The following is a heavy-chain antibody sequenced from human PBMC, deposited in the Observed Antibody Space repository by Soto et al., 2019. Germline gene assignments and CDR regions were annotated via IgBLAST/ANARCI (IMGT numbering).Heavy chain of an antibody. CDR3: TEDILPGGADV. CDR2: IHWNNGAT. V-gene: IGHV3-9*02. CDR1: AFSSHHHA. J-gene: IGHJ6*02. D-gene: IGHD3-16*01. Sequence: LSCVASAFSSHHHAIHWVRQGPGKGLEWVSGIHWNNGATGYADSVKSRFTIFKDNVKNSVYLQMNSLRTDDTAFYYCTEDILPGGADVWGQGTTVTVSS.